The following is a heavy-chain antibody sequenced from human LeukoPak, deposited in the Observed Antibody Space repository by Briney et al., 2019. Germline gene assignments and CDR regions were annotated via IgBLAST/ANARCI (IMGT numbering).Heavy chain of an antibody. Sequence: ASVKLSCKAPGYTCTGYYMHWVRQAPGQGLEWMGWINPNSGGTNYAQKFQGRVTMTRDTSISTAYMELSRLRSDDTAVYYCARTPLTTVVTLNFDYWGQGTLVTVSS. D-gene: IGHD4-23*01. J-gene: IGHJ4*02. CDR3: ARTPLTTVVTLNFDY. CDR1: GYTCTGYY. V-gene: IGHV1-2*02. CDR2: INPNSGGT.